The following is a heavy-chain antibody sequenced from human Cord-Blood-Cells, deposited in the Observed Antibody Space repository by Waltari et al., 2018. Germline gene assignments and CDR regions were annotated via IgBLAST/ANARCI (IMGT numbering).Heavy chain of an antibody. V-gene: IGHV4-34*01. J-gene: IGHJ4*02. CDR2: INHSGST. CDR1: GGSFSGYY. D-gene: IGHD3-16*02. CDR3: ARGSYDYVWGSYRYTRRYFDY. Sequence: QVQLQQWGAGLLKPSETLSLTCAVYGGSFSGYYWSWIRQPPGKGLEWIGEINHSGSTNYTPSLRSRVTISVDTSKNQFSLQLSSVTAADTAVYYCARGSYDYVWGSYRYTRRYFDYWGQGTLVTVSS.